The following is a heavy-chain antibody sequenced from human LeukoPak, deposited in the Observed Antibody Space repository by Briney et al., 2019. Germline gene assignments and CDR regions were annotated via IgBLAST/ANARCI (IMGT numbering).Heavy chain of an antibody. CDR2: IWYDGSNK. Sequence: GRSLRLSCAASGFTFSSYGMHWVRQAPGKGLEWVAVIWYDGSNKYYADSVKGRLTISRDNSKNTLYLQMNSLRAEDTAVYYCARAHLTSAFDIWGQGTMVTVSS. CDR3: ARAHLTSAFDI. J-gene: IGHJ3*02. D-gene: IGHD3-9*01. V-gene: IGHV3-33*01. CDR1: GFTFSSYG.